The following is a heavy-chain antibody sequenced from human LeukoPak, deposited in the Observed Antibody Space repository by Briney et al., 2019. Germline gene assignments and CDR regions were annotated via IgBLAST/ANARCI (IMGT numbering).Heavy chain of an antibody. Sequence: GGSLRLSCAASGFTFSSYAMSWVRQAPGKGLEWVSTVSSSGGSTYYVDSVKGRFTISRDKSKNTLYLQVNSLRAEDTAVYYCAKSVTADPWGQGTLVTVSS. V-gene: IGHV3-23*01. CDR1: GFTFSSYA. CDR3: AKSVTADP. J-gene: IGHJ5*02. D-gene: IGHD4-23*01. CDR2: VSSSGGST.